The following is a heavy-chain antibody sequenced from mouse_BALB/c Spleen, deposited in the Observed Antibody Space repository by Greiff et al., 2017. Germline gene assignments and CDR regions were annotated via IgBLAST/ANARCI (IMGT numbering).Heavy chain of an antibody. CDR1: GYTFTSYW. D-gene: IGHD2-14*01. CDR2: INPSNGRT. CDR3: ARRDYRYDDFDY. J-gene: IGHJ2*01. V-gene: IGHV1S81*02. Sequence: VKLQQPGAELVKPGASVKLSCKASGYTFTSYWMHWVKQRPGQGLEWIGEINPSNGRTNYNEKFKSKATLTVDKSSSTAYMQLSSLTSEDSAVYYCARRDYRYDDFDYWGQGTTLTVSS.